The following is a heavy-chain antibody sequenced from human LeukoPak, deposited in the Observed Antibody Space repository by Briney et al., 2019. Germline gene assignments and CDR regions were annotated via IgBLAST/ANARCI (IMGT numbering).Heavy chain of an antibody. CDR2: XXSXXST. D-gene: IGHD2-8*02. Sequence: SETLSLTCTVXGXXXXXXXXXXXXXPXXXXLXXXXXXXSXXSTXHNXSLQSRVXMSVDASKSQFSLKLTYVTAADTAVYYCARYHCPGDIRGGFDYWGLGTLVTVST. J-gene: IGHJ4*02. CDR3: ARYHCPGDIRGGFDY. CDR1: GXXXXXXX. V-gene: IGHV4-59*01.